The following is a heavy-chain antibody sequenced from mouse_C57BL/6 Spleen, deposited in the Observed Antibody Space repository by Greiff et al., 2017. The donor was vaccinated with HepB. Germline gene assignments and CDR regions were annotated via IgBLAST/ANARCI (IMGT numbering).Heavy chain of an antibody. J-gene: IGHJ4*01. D-gene: IGHD1-1*01. Sequence: QVQLKESGPELVKPGASVKISCKASGYAFSSSWMNWVKQRPGKGLEWIGRIYPGDGDTNYNGKFKGKATLTADKSSSTAYMQLSSLTSEDSAVYFCASITTVVAGAMDYWGQGTSVTVSS. CDR1: GYAFSSSW. CDR2: IYPGDGDT. V-gene: IGHV1-82*01. CDR3: ASITTVVAGAMDY.